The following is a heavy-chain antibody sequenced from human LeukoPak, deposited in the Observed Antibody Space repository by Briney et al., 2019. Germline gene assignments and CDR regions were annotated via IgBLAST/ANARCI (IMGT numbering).Heavy chain of an antibody. CDR1: GGSFSGYY. D-gene: IGHD3-16*01. J-gene: IGHJ5*02. CDR2: INHSGST. CDR3: ARGGGDTTQVVWGRKSWFDP. V-gene: IGHV4-34*01. Sequence: SETLSLTCPVYGGSFSGYYWSWIRQPPGKGREWMGEINHSGSTNYNPSLKSRVTISVDTSKNEFSLKLSSVTAADTAVYYCARGGGDTTQVVWGRKSWFDPWGQGTLVTVSS.